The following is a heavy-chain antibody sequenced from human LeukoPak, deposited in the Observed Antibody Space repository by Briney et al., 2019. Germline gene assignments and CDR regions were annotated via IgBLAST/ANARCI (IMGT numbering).Heavy chain of an antibody. Sequence: GGSLRLSCAASGFTFSSYSMNWVRQAPGKGLEWVSYISSSSSTIYYADSAKGRFTISRDNAKNSLYLQMNSLRAEDTAVYYCARDQGGGYSYGWQSFDYWGQGTLVTVSS. CDR1: GFTFSSYS. CDR3: ARDQGGGYSYGWQSFDY. CDR2: ISSSSSTI. J-gene: IGHJ4*02. V-gene: IGHV3-48*04. D-gene: IGHD5-18*01.